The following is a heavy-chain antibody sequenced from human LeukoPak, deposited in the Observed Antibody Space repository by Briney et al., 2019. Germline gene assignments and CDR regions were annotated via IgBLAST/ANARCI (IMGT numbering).Heavy chain of an antibody. Sequence: GGSLRLSCAASGFTFSSYAMSWVRLAPGKGLEWVSGTSGSGGSTYYADSVKGRFTMSRDNAKNSLYLQMNSLRAEDTAVYYCARDYQSGDYVWGSYRLDYWGQGTLVTVSS. J-gene: IGHJ4*02. D-gene: IGHD3-16*02. CDR1: GFTFSSYA. CDR2: TSGSGGST. V-gene: IGHV3-23*01. CDR3: ARDYQSGDYVWGSYRLDY.